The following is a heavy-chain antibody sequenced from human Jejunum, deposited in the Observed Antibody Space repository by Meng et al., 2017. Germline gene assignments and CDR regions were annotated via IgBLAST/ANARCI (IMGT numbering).Heavy chain of an antibody. CDR1: GGSISSDDYY. V-gene: IGHV4-30-4*01. Sequence: QVQLQESGPGLVKPSQTLARTCTFSGGSISSDDYYWSWLRQPPGKGLEWIGYIHYIGSAFYHPALKSRATVSVDTSKNQFSLELKSVTAADTALYYCARERWEDYESRGFDSWGQGTLVTVSS. J-gene: IGHJ4*02. D-gene: IGHD3-22*01. CDR3: ARERWEDYESRGFDS. CDR2: IHYIGSA.